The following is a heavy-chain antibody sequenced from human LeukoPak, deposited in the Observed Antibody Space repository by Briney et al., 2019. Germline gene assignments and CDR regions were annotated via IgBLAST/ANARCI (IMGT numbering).Heavy chain of an antibody. Sequence: KASETLSLTCTVSGGSISSGGYYWSWIRQPPGKGLEYIGHIYYSGNTDYNPSLKSRVTISVDTSKNQFSLNLSSVTAADTAVYYCARWYCSSTTCYHMDVWGKGTTVTVSS. CDR3: ARWYCSSTTCYHMDV. J-gene: IGHJ6*03. CDR2: IYYSGNT. V-gene: IGHV4-61*08. CDR1: GGSISSGGYY. D-gene: IGHD2/OR15-2a*01.